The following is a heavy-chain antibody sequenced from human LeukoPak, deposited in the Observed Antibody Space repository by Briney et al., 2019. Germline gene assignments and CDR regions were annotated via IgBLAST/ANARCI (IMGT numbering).Heavy chain of an antibody. CDR2: INNDGSST. Sequence: GGSLRLSCAAPGFTFSSHWMHWVRQAPGKGLMWVSRINNDGSSTVYADSVKGRFTISRDNAENTVFLQMNSLRAEDTAVYYCASPYGDYDYWGQGTLVTVSS. CDR1: GFTFSSHW. CDR3: ASPYGDYDY. D-gene: IGHD4-17*01. V-gene: IGHV3-74*01. J-gene: IGHJ4*02.